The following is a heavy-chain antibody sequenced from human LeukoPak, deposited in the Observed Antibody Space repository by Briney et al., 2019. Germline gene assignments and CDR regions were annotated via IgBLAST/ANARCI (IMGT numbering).Heavy chain of an antibody. CDR1: RFALSTSGVG. CDR3: AHSQSSSSRNNWFDP. CDR2: IYWDDDK. J-gene: IGHJ5*02. V-gene: IGHV2-5*02. Sequence: SGPTLVKPTHPLTLTCSFARFALSTSGVGVGWIRQPPGKALEWLALIYWDDDKRYSPSLKSRLTITTDTSKQQVVLTMTNMDPVDPATLSSAHSQSSSSRNNWFDPRGQGTLVTVSS. D-gene: IGHD6-13*01.